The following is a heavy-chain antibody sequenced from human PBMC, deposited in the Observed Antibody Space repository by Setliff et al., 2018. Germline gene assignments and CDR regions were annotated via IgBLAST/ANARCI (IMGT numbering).Heavy chain of an antibody. CDR1: GYTLTKLP. Sequence: ASVKVSCKVSGYTLTKLPMHWVRQAPGKGLEWMGGFDFEDGETIYAQKFQGRVTMTRDTSISTAYMELSSLRSDDTAVYYCARVPQEALYYYDRGNYFGYWGQGTLVTVSS. D-gene: IGHD3-22*01. CDR3: ARVPQEALYYYDRGNYFGY. J-gene: IGHJ4*02. V-gene: IGHV1-24*01. CDR2: FDFEDGET.